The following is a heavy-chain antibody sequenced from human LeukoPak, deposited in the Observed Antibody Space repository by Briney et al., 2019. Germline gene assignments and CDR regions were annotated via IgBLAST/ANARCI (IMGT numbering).Heavy chain of an antibody. CDR3: ARDKTYYYDSSGYSRDYYYYGMDV. Sequence: GGSLRLSCVASEFSFSTYWMTWVRQAPGKGLEWVSYISSSGSTIYYADSVKGRFTISRDNAKNSLYLQMNSLRAEDTAVYYCARDKTYYYDSSGYSRDYYYYGMDVWGQGTTVTVSS. CDR1: EFSFSTYW. CDR2: ISSSGSTI. V-gene: IGHV3-48*04. J-gene: IGHJ6*02. D-gene: IGHD3-22*01.